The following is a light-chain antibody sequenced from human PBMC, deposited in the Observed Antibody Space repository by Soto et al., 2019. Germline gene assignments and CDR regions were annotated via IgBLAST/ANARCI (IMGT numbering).Light chain of an antibody. CDR3: AVWDDSLNGVV. Sequence: QSVLTQPPSASGTPGQSVSISCSGSTSNIGSYTVDWYHQLPGTAPKLLIFNNNQRLSGGPERFSGSKSGTSASLPISGLQSEDEADYYCAVWDDSLNGVVFGGGTKVTVL. CDR1: TSNIGSYT. J-gene: IGLJ2*01. V-gene: IGLV1-44*01. CDR2: NNN.